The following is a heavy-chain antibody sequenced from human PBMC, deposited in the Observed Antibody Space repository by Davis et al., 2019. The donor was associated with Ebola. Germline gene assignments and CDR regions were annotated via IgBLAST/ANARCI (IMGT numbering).Heavy chain of an antibody. D-gene: IGHD6-13*01. V-gene: IGHV1-2*04. CDR2: INPNSGGT. CDR3: ARGYNSSLHYYYGMDV. CDR1: GYTFTGYY. Sequence: ASVKVSCKASGYTFTGYYMHWVRQAPGQGLEWMGWINPNSGGTNYAQKFQGWVTMTRDTSISTAYMELSRLRSDDTAVYYCARGYNSSLHYYYGMDVWGQGTTVTVSS. J-gene: IGHJ6*02.